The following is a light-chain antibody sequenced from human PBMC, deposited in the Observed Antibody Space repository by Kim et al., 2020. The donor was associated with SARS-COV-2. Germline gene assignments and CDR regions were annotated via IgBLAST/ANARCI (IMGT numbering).Light chain of an antibody. V-gene: IGKV1-6*01. Sequence: IQMTQSPSSLSASVGDRVTITCRASQDIRSDLCWYQQKPGKAPKLLIYSASSLQSGVPSRFSGSGFGTDFTLTISSLQPEDFATYYCLQENNYPLTFGRGTKMEIK. CDR3: LQENNYPLT. CDR2: SAS. J-gene: IGKJ4*01. CDR1: QDIRSD.